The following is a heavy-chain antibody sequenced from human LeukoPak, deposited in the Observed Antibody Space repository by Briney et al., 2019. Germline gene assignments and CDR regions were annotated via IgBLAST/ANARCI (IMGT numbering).Heavy chain of an antibody. V-gene: IGHV3-23*01. CDR2: VSGSGDNT. Sequence: AGGSLRLSCAASGFTFNNYAMTWVRQAPGKGLEWVSVVSGSGDNTNYADSVKGRFTISRDNSKNTLFLQMNSLRTEDTAVYFCARWGNDYSQFDSWGQGTLVTVSP. D-gene: IGHD4-11*01. CDR1: GFTFNNYA. J-gene: IGHJ4*02. CDR3: ARWGNDYSQFDS.